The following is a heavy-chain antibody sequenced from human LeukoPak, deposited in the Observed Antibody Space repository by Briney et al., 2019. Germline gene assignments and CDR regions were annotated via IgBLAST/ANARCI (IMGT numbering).Heavy chain of an antibody. V-gene: IGHV4-59*01. CDR1: GGSISSYY. Sequence: SETLSLTCTVSGGSISSYYWSWIRQPPGKGLEWIGYIYYSGSTNCNPSLKSRVTISVDTSKNQFSLKLSSVTAADTAVYYCASYSSGWYGNSAFDIWGQGTMVTVSS. CDR3: ASYSSGWYGNSAFDI. CDR2: IYYSGST. J-gene: IGHJ3*02. D-gene: IGHD6-19*01.